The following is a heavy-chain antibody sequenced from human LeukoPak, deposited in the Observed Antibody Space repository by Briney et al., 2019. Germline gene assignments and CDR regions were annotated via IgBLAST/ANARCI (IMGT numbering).Heavy chain of an antibody. CDR2: INAGNGNT. Sequence: ASEKVSCKASGYTFTSYAMHWVRQAPGQRLEWMGWINAGNGNTKYSQKFQGRVTMTRDTSTSTVYMELSSLRSEDTAVYYCARDRPGGGAFNYYYYYGMDVWGQGTTVTVSS. V-gene: IGHV1-3*01. CDR1: GYTFTSYA. CDR3: ARDRPGGGAFNYYYYYGMDV. D-gene: IGHD3-10*01. J-gene: IGHJ6*02.